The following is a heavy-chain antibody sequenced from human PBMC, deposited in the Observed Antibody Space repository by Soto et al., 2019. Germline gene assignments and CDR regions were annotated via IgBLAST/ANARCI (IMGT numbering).Heavy chain of an antibody. CDR2: IWYDGSNK. CDR1: GFTFSSYG. D-gene: IGHD3-10*01. J-gene: IGHJ5*02. CDR3: AREAYYGSAFDP. Sequence: GGSLRLSCAASGFTFSSYGMHWVRQAPGKGLEWVAVIWYDGSNKYYADSVKGRFTISRDNSKNTLYLQMNSLRAEDTAVYYCAREAYYGSAFDPWGQGTLVTVSS. V-gene: IGHV3-33*01.